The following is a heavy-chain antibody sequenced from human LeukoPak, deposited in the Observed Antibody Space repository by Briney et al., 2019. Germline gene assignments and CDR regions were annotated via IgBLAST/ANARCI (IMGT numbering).Heavy chain of an antibody. D-gene: IGHD4-17*01. CDR1: GFTFSNAW. V-gene: IGHV3-15*01. J-gene: IGHJ4*02. CDR3: PTERDYGDYVY. Sequence: PGGSLRLSCAASGFTFSNAWMSWVRQAPGKGLEWIGRIKSKTDGGTTDYAAPVKGRFTISRDDSKNTLYLQMNSLKTEDTAVYYCPTERDYGDYVYWGQGTLVTVSS. CDR2: IKSKTDGGTT.